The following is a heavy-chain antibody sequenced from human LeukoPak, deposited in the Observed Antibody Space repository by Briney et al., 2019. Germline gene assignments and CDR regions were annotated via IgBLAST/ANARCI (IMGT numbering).Heavy chain of an antibody. Sequence: GGSLRLSCAASGFTFSTYWMSWVRQAPGKGLEWVANIIQDGSEKYYVDSVKGRFTISRDNAKNSLYLQLNSLRAEDTAVYYCARGLEWLLYGFDPWGQGTLVTVSS. J-gene: IGHJ5*02. D-gene: IGHD3-3*01. CDR1: GFTFSTYW. V-gene: IGHV3-7*04. CDR3: ARGLEWLLYGFDP. CDR2: IIQDGSEK.